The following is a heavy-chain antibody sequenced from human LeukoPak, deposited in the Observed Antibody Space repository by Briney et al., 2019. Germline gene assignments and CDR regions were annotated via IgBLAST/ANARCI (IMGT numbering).Heavy chain of an antibody. CDR3: ARARTLRFLEWLDY. CDR2: ITWNGNTA. V-gene: IGHV3-20*04. CDR1: GFTFYDYG. D-gene: IGHD3-3*01. Sequence: SGGSLRLSCAASGFTFYDYGMTWVRQAPGKGLEWVSGITWNGNTAGYADSVKGRFTISRDNAENSLYLQMNSLRAEDTAVYYCARARTLRFLEWLDYWGQGTLVTVSS. J-gene: IGHJ4*02.